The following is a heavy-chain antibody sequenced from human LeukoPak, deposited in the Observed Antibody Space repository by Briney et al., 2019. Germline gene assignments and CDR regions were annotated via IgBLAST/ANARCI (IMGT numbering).Heavy chain of an antibody. J-gene: IGHJ4*02. V-gene: IGHV3-21*01. CDR1: GFTFSSYS. CDR3: ARGGATGAQRVRVTSSFDY. D-gene: IGHD1-26*01. CDR2: ISSSSSYI. Sequence: GGSLRLSCAASGFTFSSYSMNWVRQAPGKGLEWVSSISSSSSYIYYADSVKGRFTSARDNAKNSLYLQMNSLRAEDTAVYYCARGGATGAQRVRVTSSFDYWGQGTLVTVSS.